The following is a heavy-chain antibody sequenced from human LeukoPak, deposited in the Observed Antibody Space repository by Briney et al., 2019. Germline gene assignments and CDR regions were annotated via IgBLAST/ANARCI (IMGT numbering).Heavy chain of an antibody. V-gene: IGHV3-30*18. CDR2: ISYDGSNK. J-gene: IGHJ4*02. CDR3: AKDDPDSVL. CDR1: GFTFSSYG. D-gene: IGHD3-3*01. Sequence: GGSLRLSWAASGFTFSSYGMHWVRQAPGKGLEWVAVISYDGSNKYYADSVKGQFTISRDNSKNTLYLQMNSLRAEDTAVYYCAKDDPDSVLWGQGTLVTVSS.